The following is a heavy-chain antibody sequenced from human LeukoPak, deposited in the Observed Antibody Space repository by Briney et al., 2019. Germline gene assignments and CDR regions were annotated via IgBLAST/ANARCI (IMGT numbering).Heavy chain of an antibody. Sequence: GGSLRLSCAASGFTFSSYWMSWVRQAPGKGLEGVANIKQDGSEKYYVDSVKGRFTISRDNAKNSLYLQINSLRAEDTAVYYCAREYGHYYYYYMDVWGKGTTVTVSS. D-gene: IGHD4-17*01. CDR1: GFTFSSYW. V-gene: IGHV3-7*01. J-gene: IGHJ6*03. CDR3: AREYGHYYYYYMDV. CDR2: IKQDGSEK.